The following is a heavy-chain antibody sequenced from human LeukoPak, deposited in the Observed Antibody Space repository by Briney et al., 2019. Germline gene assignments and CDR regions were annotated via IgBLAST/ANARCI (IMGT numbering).Heavy chain of an antibody. CDR3: ARGASGYCSSTSCLDFDY. Sequence: SETLSLTCTVSGGSISSYYWSWIRQPPGKGLEWIGDIYYSGSTNYNPSLKSRVTISVDTSNNQFSLKLSSVTAADTAVYYCARGASGYCSSTSCLDFDYWGQGTLVTVSS. J-gene: IGHJ4*02. CDR1: GGSISSYY. CDR2: IYYSGST. D-gene: IGHD2-2*01. V-gene: IGHV4-59*01.